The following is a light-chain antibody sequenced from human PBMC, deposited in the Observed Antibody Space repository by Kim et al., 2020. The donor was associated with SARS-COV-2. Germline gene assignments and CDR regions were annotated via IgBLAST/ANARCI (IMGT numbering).Light chain of an antibody. CDR1: QSVSSC. CDR2: AAS. CDR3: QQGSDWPLT. V-gene: IGKV3-11*01. Sequence: EIVLTQSPATLSLSPGERATLSCRASQSVSSCLAWYQQKPGQAPRLLIYAASNRATGIPARLSGSGSGTDLTLTISSLEPEDFAVYYCQQGSDWPLTFGGGTKVDIK. J-gene: IGKJ4*01.